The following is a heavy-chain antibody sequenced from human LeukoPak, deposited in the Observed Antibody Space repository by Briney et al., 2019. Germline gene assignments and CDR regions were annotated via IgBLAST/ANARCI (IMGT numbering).Heavy chain of an antibody. V-gene: IGHV3-66*01. D-gene: IGHD4-11*01. CDR3: ARDFLHLRG. Sequence: AVSLRLSCAASEFNVSSNHMSWVRKAPGKGLEWVSLIYISSNTYYPDSVKGRFTISRDNAKNTLYLQMNSLRAEDTAVYYCARDFLHLRGWGQGTMVTVSS. CDR1: EFNVSSNH. J-gene: IGHJ3*01. CDR2: IYISSNT.